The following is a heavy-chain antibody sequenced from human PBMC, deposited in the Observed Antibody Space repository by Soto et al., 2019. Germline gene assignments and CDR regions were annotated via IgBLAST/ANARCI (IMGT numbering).Heavy chain of an antibody. CDR3: AREDYNYNPGAFDI. CDR1: GGSISSGGYS. Sequence: SETLSLTCAVSGGSISSGGYSWSWIRQPPGKGLEWIAYIYHSGSTYYNPSLESRVTISVDRSKNQFSLKLSSVTAADTAVYFCAREDYNYNPGAFDIWGQGKMVTVSS. CDR2: IYHSGST. J-gene: IGHJ3*02. D-gene: IGHD5-12*01. V-gene: IGHV4-30-2*01.